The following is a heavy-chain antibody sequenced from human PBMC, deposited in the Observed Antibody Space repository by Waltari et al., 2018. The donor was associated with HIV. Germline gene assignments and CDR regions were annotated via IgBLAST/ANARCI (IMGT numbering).Heavy chain of an antibody. CDR2: IKQDGSEK. J-gene: IGHJ4*02. V-gene: IGHV3-7*01. D-gene: IGHD2-15*01. Sequence: EVQLVESGGGLVQPGGSLIPSCAASAFTFRRYWMTWVRQAPGKGLEWVANIKQDGSEKYYADSVKGRFTISRDNAKNSLYLQMNSLRAEDTAVYYCASLYCSGGSCYDYWGQGTLVTVSS. CDR1: AFTFRRYW. CDR3: ASLYCSGGSCYDY.